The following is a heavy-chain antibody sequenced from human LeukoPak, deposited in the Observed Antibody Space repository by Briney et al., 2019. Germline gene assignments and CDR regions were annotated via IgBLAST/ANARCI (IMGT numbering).Heavy chain of an antibody. J-gene: IGHJ4*02. CDR3: AKHSYNWNDGEDY. V-gene: IGHV3-23*01. Sequence: GGSLRLSCAASGFTVSSDYMSWVRQAPGKGLEWVSAISSSGETTFYADSVKGRFTISRDNSKNTLFLQMNSLRAEDTAVYYCAKHSYNWNDGEDYWGQGTMVIVSS. CDR1: GFTVSSDY. CDR2: ISSSGETT. D-gene: IGHD1-1*01.